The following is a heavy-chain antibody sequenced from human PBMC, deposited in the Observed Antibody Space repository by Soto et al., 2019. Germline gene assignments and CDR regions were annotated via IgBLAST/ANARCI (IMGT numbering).Heavy chain of an antibody. CDR2: IYHTEST. J-gene: IGHJ4*02. D-gene: IGHD4-17*01. V-gene: IGHV4-4*02. CDR3: ARYDFGTFDY. Sequence: PSETLSLTCAVSGDSISSSFWWSWVRPPPGKGLEWIGEIYHTESTVYNPSLKSRVTISVDKSKNQFSLNLDSVTAADTAVYYCARYDFGTFDYWGRGILVTVSS. CDR1: GDSISSSFW.